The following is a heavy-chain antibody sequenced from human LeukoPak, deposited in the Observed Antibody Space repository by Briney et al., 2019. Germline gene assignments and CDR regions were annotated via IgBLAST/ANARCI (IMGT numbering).Heavy chain of an antibody. CDR1: GFSFSSYA. CDR2: IKQDGSEK. D-gene: IGHD3-3*01. J-gene: IGHJ4*02. V-gene: IGHV3-7*01. Sequence: GGSLRLSCAASGFSFSSYAMNWVRQAPGKGLEWVANIKQDGSEKYYVDSVKGRFTISRDNAKNSLYLQMNSLRAEDTAVYYCARVAIFGVILGFDYWGQGTLVTVSS. CDR3: ARVAIFGVILGFDY.